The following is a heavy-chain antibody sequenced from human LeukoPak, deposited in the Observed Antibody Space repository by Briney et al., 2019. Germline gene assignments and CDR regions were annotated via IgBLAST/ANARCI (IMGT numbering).Heavy chain of an antibody. CDR2: IHYSGST. CDR3: ARDLWDIVVVPTFNWFDP. CDR1: GGSISSSSYY. J-gene: IGHJ5*02. Sequence: SETLSLTCTVSGGSISSSSYYWSWIRQPPGKGLEWIGSIHYSGSTYYNPSLKSRVTISADTSKNQFSLKLSSVTAADTAVYYCARDLWDIVVVPTFNWFDPWGQGTLVTVSS. D-gene: IGHD2-2*01. V-gene: IGHV4-39*07.